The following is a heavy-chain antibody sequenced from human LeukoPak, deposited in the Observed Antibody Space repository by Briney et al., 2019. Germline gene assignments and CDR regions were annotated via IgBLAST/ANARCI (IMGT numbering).Heavy chain of an antibody. Sequence: GGSLRLSCAASGFTVSSNYMSWVRQAPGKGLEWVSVIYSGGSTYYADSVKGRFTISRDNSKNTLYLQMNSLRAEDTAVYYCARAPARTRYNWFDPWGQGTLVTVSS. CDR1: GFTVSSNY. CDR2: IYSGGST. CDR3: ARAPARTRYNWFDP. V-gene: IGHV3-53*01. D-gene: IGHD6-6*01. J-gene: IGHJ5*02.